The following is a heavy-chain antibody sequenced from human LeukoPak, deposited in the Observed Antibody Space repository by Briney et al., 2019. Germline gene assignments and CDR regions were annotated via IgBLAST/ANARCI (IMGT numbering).Heavy chain of an antibody. CDR3: ARAYIPMVRGVNAFDI. CDR2: INPSGGST. V-gene: IGHV1-46*01. CDR1: GGTFSSYA. D-gene: IGHD3-10*01. Sequence: GASVKVSCKASGGTFSSYAISWVRQAPGQGLEWMGIINPSGGSTSYAQKFQGRVTMTRDTSTSTVYMELSSLRSEDTAVYYCARAYIPMVRGVNAFDIWGQGTMVTVSS. J-gene: IGHJ3*02.